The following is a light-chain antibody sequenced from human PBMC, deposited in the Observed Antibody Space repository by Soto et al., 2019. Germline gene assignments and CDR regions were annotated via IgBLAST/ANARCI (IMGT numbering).Light chain of an antibody. CDR3: QQFNSFPRT. CDR1: QGISSY. V-gene: IGKV1-9*01. J-gene: IGKJ1*01. Sequence: DIQLTQSPSFLSASVGDRVTVTCRASQGISSYLAWYQQKPGKAPKLLIYAASTLQSGVPSRFSGSGSGTEFTLTISSLQTEDFATYYYQQFNSFPRTFGLGTKVEIK. CDR2: AAS.